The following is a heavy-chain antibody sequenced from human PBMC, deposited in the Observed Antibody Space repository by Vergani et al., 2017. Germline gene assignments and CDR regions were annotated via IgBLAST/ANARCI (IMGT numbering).Heavy chain of an antibody. D-gene: IGHD4-11*01. V-gene: IGHV3-48*01. Sequence: EVQLVESGGGLVQPGGSLRLSCVASGFTFRPYTMNWVRQDPGKGLEWLSYISSSSDAINYADSVKGRFTISRDNAKNSLYLQMNSLRAEDTAVYYCAKERDDSNYGFDYWGQGTLVTVSS. J-gene: IGHJ4*02. CDR1: GFTFRPYT. CDR2: ISSSSDAI. CDR3: AKERDDSNYGFDY.